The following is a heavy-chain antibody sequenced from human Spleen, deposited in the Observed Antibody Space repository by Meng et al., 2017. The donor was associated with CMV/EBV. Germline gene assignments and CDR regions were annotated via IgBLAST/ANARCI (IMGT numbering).Heavy chain of an antibody. Sequence: SETLSLTCTVSGGSISSSNYYWSWIRQPPGKGLEWIGSIYYSGRINDKPSLKSRVIMTVDTSNNQFSLNLRSVTAADTAVYYCARSSGTTRWDYYHYGMDVWGQGTPVTVSS. CDR3: ARSSGTTRWDYYHYGMDV. D-gene: IGHD1-7*01. CDR2: IYYSGRI. V-gene: IGHV4-61*05. CDR1: GGSISSSNYY. J-gene: IGHJ6*02.